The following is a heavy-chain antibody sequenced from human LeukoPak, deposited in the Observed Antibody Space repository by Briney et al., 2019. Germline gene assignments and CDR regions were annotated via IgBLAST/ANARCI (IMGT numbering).Heavy chain of an antibody. CDR2: ISSDGSST. D-gene: IGHD1-26*01. CDR3: AKLREWELPDLFDY. V-gene: IGHV3-74*01. J-gene: IGHJ4*02. Sequence: GGSLRLSCAASAFTFSTYKMHWVRHAPGEGLVWVSRISSDGSSTIYTDSVKGRFTISRDNSKNTLYLQMNSLRAEDTAVYYCAKLREWELPDLFDYWGQGTLVTVSS. CDR1: AFTFSTYK.